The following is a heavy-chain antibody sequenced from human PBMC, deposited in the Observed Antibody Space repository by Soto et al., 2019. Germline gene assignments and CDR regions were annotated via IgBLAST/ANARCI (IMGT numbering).Heavy chain of an antibody. D-gene: IGHD3-22*01. CDR1: GFTFTTHA. V-gene: IGHV1-3*01. CDR2: INAGNGNT. Sequence: QVHLVQSGAEVKEPGASVQVSCKTSGFTFTTHAIHWVRQAPGQSLEWMGWINAGNGNTKYSQRFQDRVTITRDTSASTAYMELSSLRSEDRAVYYCARRNSSGPIDHWGQGTLVTVSS. J-gene: IGHJ4*02. CDR3: ARRNSSGPIDH.